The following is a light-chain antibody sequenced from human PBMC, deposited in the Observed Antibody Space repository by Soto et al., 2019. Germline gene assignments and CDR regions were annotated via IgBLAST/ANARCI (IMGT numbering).Light chain of an antibody. CDR1: QGISNS. J-gene: IGKJ1*01. CDR2: GAS. Sequence: DTQMTQSPSSLSASVGDRVTITCRASQGISNSLAWYQQKPGKVPELLIYGASTLQPGVPSRFSGSGSGTDFALTISSLQPEDVATYYCQNYNSAPRMFGQGTKVELK. V-gene: IGKV1-27*01. CDR3: QNYNSAPRM.